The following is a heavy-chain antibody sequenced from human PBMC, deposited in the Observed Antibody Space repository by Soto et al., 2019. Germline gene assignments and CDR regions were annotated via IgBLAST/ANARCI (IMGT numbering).Heavy chain of an antibody. J-gene: IGHJ6*03. V-gene: IGHV1-3*01. CDR2: INAGNGNT. CDR3: ARDLGYCSGGSCYYYMDV. Sequence: ASVKVSCKASGYTFTSYAMHWVRQAPGQGLEWMGWINAGNGNTKYSQKFQGRVTITRDTSASTAYMELSSLRSEDTAVYYCARDLGYCSGGSCYYYMDVWGKGTTVTVSS. D-gene: IGHD2-15*01. CDR1: GYTFTSYA.